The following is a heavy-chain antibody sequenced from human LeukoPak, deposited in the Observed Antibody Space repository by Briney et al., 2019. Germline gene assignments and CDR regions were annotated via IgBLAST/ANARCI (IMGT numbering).Heavy chain of an antibody. D-gene: IGHD4/OR15-4a*01. CDR3: ARNGAYCLDY. CDR1: GGSISNDNW. Sequence: SETLSLTCDVSGGSISNDNWWSWVRQPPGKGLEWIGEIYHSGGTNYNPSLRSRAIILVDRSRNQFSLKLSSVTAADTAIYFCARNGAYCLDYWGQGTLVTVSS. V-gene: IGHV4-4*02. J-gene: IGHJ4*02. CDR2: IYHSGGT.